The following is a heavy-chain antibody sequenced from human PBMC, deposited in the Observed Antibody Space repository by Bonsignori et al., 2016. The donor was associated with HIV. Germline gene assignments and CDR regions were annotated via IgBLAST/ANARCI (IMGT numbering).Heavy chain of an antibody. CDR2: IYHSGST. Sequence: WIRQPPGKGLEWIGSIYHSGSTYYNPSLKSRVTISVDTSKNQFSLKLSSVTAADTAVYYCASQKALYSSSWYGFDPWGQGTLVTVSS. D-gene: IGHD6-13*01. V-gene: IGHV4-38-2*01. J-gene: IGHJ5*02. CDR3: ASQKALYSSSWYGFDP.